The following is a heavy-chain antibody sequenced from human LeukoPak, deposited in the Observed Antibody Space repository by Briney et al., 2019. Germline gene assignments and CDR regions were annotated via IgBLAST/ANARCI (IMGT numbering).Heavy chain of an antibody. V-gene: IGHV3-11*01. Sequence: GALRLSCAASGFTFSDYYMSWIRQAPGKGLEWVSYISSSGSTIYYADSVKGRFTISRDNAKNSLYLQMNSLRAEDTAVYYCASSDWVRKKSIAARPSWFDPWGQGTLVTVSS. CDR2: ISSSGSTI. J-gene: IGHJ5*02. D-gene: IGHD6-6*01. CDR3: ASSDWVRKKSIAARPSWFDP. CDR1: GFTFSDYY.